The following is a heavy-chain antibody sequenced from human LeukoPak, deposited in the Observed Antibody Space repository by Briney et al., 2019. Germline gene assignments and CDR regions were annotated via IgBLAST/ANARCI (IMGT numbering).Heavy chain of an antibody. V-gene: IGHV3-15*01. J-gene: IGHJ5*02. D-gene: IGHD4-17*01. CDR2: IKSKIDGGAT. Sequence: KTGGSLRLSCAASGFTFSNYGMHWVRQAPGKGLEWVGRIKSKIDGGATDYAAPVKGRFTISRDDSKNTLYLQMNSLKTDDTAVYYCTTEATTTVTMVWFDPWGQGTLATVSS. CDR3: TTEATTTVTMVWFDP. CDR1: GFTFSNYG.